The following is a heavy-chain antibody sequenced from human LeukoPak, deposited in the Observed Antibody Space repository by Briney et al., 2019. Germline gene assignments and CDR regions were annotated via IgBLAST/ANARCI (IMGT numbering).Heavy chain of an antibody. J-gene: IGHJ3*02. CDR2: IYHSGST. CDR3: ACYDSSGYSMLYAFDI. Sequence: SETLSLTCAVSGGSISSSNWWSWVRQPPGKGLEWIGEIYHSGSTNYNPSLKSRVTISVDKSKNQFSLKLSPVTAADTAVYYCACYDSSGYSMLYAFDIWGQGTMVTVSS. V-gene: IGHV4-4*02. D-gene: IGHD3-22*01. CDR1: GGSISSSNW.